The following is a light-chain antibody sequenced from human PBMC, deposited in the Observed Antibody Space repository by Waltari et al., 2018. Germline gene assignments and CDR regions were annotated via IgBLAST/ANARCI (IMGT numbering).Light chain of an antibody. Sequence: QSALTQPASVSGSPGQSITISCTGTSSDVGSYNLVSWYQQPPGKAPKLMIHEDTRRPSGVSKRFSASKSGNTASLTISGLQAEDEADYYCSSYAGSRNLVFGGGTKLTVL. CDR2: EDT. CDR1: SSDVGSYNL. J-gene: IGLJ3*02. CDR3: SSYAGSRNLV. V-gene: IGLV2-23*01.